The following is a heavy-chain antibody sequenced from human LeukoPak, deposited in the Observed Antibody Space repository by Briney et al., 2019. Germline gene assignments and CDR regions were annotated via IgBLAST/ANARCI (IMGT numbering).Heavy chain of an antibody. CDR1: GVSISSYY. CDR2: IYYSGST. D-gene: IGHD2-21*02. Sequence: KPSETLFLTCTVSGVSISSYYWSWIRQPPGKGLEWIGYIYYSGSTNYNPSLKSRVTISVDTSKNQFSLKLSSVTAADTAVYYCARVDCGGDWGCWYFDHWGRGTLVTVSS. J-gene: IGHJ2*01. CDR3: ARVDCGGDWGCWYFDH. V-gene: IGHV4-59*01.